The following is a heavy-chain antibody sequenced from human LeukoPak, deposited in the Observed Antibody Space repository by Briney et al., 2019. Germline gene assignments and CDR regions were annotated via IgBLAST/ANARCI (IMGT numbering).Heavy chain of an antibody. J-gene: IGHJ5*02. D-gene: IGHD3-22*01. Sequence: SETLSLTCTVSGGSISSYYWSWIRQPPGKGLEWIGYIYTSGSTNYNPSLKSRVTISVDTSKNQFSLKLSSVTAADTAVYYCARSGVVMEPWGQGTLVTVSS. CDR1: GGSISSYY. CDR3: ARSGVVMEP. CDR2: IYTSGST. V-gene: IGHV4-4*09.